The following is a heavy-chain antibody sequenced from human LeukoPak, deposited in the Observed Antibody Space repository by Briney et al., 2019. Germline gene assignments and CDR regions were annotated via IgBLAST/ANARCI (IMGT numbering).Heavy chain of an antibody. D-gene: IGHD1-26*01. Sequence: GGSLRLSCAASGFTFSIYAMSWVRQAPGKGLEWVSVISGSSGRTYYADSVKGRLTISRDNSKNTLYLQMNSLKAEDTAVYYCAKGSSGSYSGPGDFWGQGTPVTVSS. CDR2: ISGSSGRT. V-gene: IGHV3-23*01. CDR1: GFTFSIYA. J-gene: IGHJ4*02. CDR3: AKGSSGSYSGPGDF.